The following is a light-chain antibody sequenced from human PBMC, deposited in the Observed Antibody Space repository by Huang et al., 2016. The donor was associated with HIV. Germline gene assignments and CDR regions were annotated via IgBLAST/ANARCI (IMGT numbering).Light chain of an antibody. Sequence: MTQSPPSLSASIGDRVTLTCRASRDISTFLARYQQMPGEPPRLLIYAASILHSGVPSRFSGGGSGTNFTLTVSSLQPEDVANYYCQKYDSAPRTFGQGTKLEL. J-gene: IGKJ1*01. V-gene: IGKV1-27*01. CDR2: AAS. CDR1: RDISTF. CDR3: QKYDSAPRT.